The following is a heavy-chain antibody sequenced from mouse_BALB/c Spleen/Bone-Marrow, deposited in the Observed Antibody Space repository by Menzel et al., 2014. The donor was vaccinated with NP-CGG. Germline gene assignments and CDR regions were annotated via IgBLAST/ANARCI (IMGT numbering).Heavy chain of an antibody. V-gene: IGHV7-1*02. Sequence: EVKLVESGGGSVQPGDSLRLSCATPGFTFSDFYMEWVRQPPGKRLEWIATSRNRAKYYTTEYSASVKGRFIVSRDTSQSVLYLQMNALRAEDTAIYYCARDVGYGNYFVYWGQGTLVTVSA. CDR1: GFTFSDFY. CDR2: SRNRAKYYTT. J-gene: IGHJ3*01. CDR3: ARDVGYGNYFVY. D-gene: IGHD2-10*02.